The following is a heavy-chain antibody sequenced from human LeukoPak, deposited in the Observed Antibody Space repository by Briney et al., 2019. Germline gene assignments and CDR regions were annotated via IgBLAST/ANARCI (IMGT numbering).Heavy chain of an antibody. Sequence: GGSLRLSCAASGFTFDDYGMSWVRQAPGKGLEWASDINWIGGSTGYADSVKGRFTISRDNTKNSLYLQMNSLRAEDTALYYCARGGGGIAAGYYMDVWGKGTTVTDSS. CDR1: GFTFDDYG. V-gene: IGHV3-20*04. CDR3: ARGGGGIAAGYYMDV. D-gene: IGHD6-25*01. J-gene: IGHJ6*03. CDR2: INWIGGST.